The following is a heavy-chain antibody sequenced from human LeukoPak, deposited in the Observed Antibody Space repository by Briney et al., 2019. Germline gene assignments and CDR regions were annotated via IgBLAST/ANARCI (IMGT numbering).Heavy chain of an antibody. Sequence: GGSLRLSCAASGFTFDDYFMHWVRQAPGKGLDWVSLISGDGGSTYYADSVKGRFTISRDNSKNSLYLQMNSLRTEDTAFYYCAKSLATVTTLFDYWGQGTLVTVSS. D-gene: IGHD4-17*01. CDR3: AKSLATVTTLFDY. CDR1: GFTFDDYF. CDR2: ISGDGGST. V-gene: IGHV3-43*02. J-gene: IGHJ4*02.